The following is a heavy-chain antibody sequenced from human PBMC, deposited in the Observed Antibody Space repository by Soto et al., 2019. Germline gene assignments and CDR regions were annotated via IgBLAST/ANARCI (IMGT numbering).Heavy chain of an antibody. Sequence: QVQLVESGGGVVQPGRSLRLSCAASGFTFSSYGMHWVRQAPGKGLEWVADISYDGSNKYYADSVKGRFTISRDNSKTQLYLQMNSLRAEDTAVYYCAKGSTYYYDSSGYYNPFDYWGQGTLVTVSS. CDR3: AKGSTYYYDSSGYYNPFDY. V-gene: IGHV3-30*18. J-gene: IGHJ4*02. CDR2: ISYDGSNK. D-gene: IGHD3-22*01. CDR1: GFTFSSYG.